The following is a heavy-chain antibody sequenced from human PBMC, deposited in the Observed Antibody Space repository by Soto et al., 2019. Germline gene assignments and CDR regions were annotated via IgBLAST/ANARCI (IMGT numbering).Heavy chain of an antibody. CDR3: AKGESDMPRVYVF. D-gene: IGHD2-2*01. J-gene: IGHJ4*02. V-gene: IGHV3-23*01. Sequence: EVQLLESGGGLVQPGGSLTLSCAASGFTFSSYAMAWVRQSPGKGLECVSAISTGGAFTYYGDSLQGRFTISRDDSRNTMYLHMSNLRADDTAVYYCAKGESDMPRVYVFWGLGTLITVSS. CDR1: GFTFSSYA. CDR2: ISTGGAFT.